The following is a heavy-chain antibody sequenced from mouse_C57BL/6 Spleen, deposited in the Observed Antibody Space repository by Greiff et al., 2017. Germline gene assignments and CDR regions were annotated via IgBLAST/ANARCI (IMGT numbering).Heavy chain of an antibody. V-gene: IGHV5-9-1*02. CDR3: TREGYGYDAFAY. CDR2: ISSGGDYI. CDR1: GFTFSSYA. J-gene: IGHJ3*01. Sequence: EVKVVESGEGLVKPGGSLKLSCAASGFTFSSYAMSWVRQTPEKRLEWVAYISSGGDYIYYAATVKGRFIISSDNARNTLYLQMSSLNSEDTAMYYCTREGYGYDAFAYWGQGTLVTVSA. D-gene: IGHD2-2*01.